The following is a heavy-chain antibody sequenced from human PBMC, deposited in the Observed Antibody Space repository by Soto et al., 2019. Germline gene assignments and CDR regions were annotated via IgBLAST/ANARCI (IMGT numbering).Heavy chain of an antibody. CDR1: GFTFSSYA. V-gene: IGHV3-23*01. CDR3: VKDQAAGGTISRYFQD. J-gene: IGHJ1*01. D-gene: IGHD6-13*01. CDR2: ISGGGGTT. Sequence: EVQLLESGGGLVQPEGSLRLSCAASGFTFSSYAMNWVRQAPGKGLEWVSGISGGGGTTYYADSVKGRFTISRDNSKNTLYLQVNSLRAEDTAVYYCVKDQAAGGTISRYFQDWGQGTLVTVSS.